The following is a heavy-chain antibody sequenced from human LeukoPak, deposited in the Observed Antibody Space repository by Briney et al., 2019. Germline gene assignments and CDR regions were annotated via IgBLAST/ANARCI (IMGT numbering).Heavy chain of an antibody. CDR2: ISTDGYTT. Sequence: GGSLRLSCAASGLAFSAYKMHWVRQAPRKGLVWVSRISTDGYTTDYADFVQGRFTASRDNTKNTWSLEMNSLRAEDTAVYYCVVGGSPGYWGQGTMVTVSS. D-gene: IGHD2-15*01. CDR1: GLAFSAYK. CDR3: VVGGSPGY. V-gene: IGHV3-74*01. J-gene: IGHJ3*01.